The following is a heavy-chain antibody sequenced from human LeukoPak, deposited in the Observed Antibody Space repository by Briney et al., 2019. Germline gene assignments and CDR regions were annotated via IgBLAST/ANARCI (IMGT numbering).Heavy chain of an antibody. CDR3: ARGGYYDILTGYYGRVRWFDP. Sequence: PSETLSLTCAVYGGSFSGYYWSWIRQPPGKGLEWIGEINHSGSTNYNPSLKSRVTISVDTSKNQFSLKLSSVTAADTAVYYCARGGYYDILTGYYGRVRWFDPWGQGTLVTVSS. CDR2: INHSGST. V-gene: IGHV4-34*01. CDR1: GGSFSGYY. D-gene: IGHD3-9*01. J-gene: IGHJ5*02.